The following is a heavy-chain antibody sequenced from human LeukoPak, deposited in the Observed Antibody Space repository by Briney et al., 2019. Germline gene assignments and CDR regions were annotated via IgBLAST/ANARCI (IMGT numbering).Heavy chain of an antibody. CDR1: GFTFSTYG. CDR3: AREIVVVTAMHDAFDI. D-gene: IGHD2-21*02. Sequence: GGSLRLSCAASGFTFSTYGMHWVRQAPGKGLEWVAVISYDGSNKYYADSVKGRFTISRDNSKNTLYLQMNSLRAEDTAVYYCAREIVVVTAMHDAFDIWGQGTMVTVSS. CDR2: ISYDGSNK. J-gene: IGHJ3*02. V-gene: IGHV3-30*03.